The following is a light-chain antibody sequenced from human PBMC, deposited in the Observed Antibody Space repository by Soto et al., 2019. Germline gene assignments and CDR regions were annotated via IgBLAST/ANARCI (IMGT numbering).Light chain of an antibody. Sequence: DIQMTQSPSSLSASVGDRVTITCRASQVISKYVAWYQQKPGKVPKLLIYAASTLQSGVPSRFSGSGSGTDFTLTISSLQPEDVATYYCQKYFSAPFWSFGQGTKVEIK. CDR3: QKYFSAPFWS. J-gene: IGKJ1*01. CDR1: QVISKY. V-gene: IGKV1-27*01. CDR2: AAS.